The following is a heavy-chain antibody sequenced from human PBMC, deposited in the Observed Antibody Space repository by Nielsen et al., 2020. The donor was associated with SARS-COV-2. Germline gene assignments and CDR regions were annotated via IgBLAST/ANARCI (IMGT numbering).Heavy chain of an antibody. CDR2: ISGSGGST. J-gene: IGHJ4*02. Sequence: WIRQPPGKGLEWVSAISGSGGSTYYADSVKGRFTISRDNSENTLYLQMNSLRAEDTAVYYCARDGYNEFAFDYWGQGTLVTVSS. V-gene: IGHV3-23*01. D-gene: IGHD5-24*01. CDR3: ARDGYNEFAFDY.